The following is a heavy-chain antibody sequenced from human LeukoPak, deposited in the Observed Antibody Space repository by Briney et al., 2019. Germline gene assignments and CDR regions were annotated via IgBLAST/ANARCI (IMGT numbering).Heavy chain of an antibody. CDR1: EFTLSRYF. CDR3: AKSNSFDY. Sequence: GGSLRLSCAASEFTLSRYFIHWVRQAPGKGLVWVSRIGSDGTRASSADSVKGRFTISRDNARNTVSLQMSSLRAEDTAVYYCAKSNSFDYWGQGTLVTVSS. CDR2: IGSDGTRA. J-gene: IGHJ4*02. V-gene: IGHV3-74*01.